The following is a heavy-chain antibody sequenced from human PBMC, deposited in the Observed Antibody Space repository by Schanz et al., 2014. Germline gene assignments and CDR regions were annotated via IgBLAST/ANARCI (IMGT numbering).Heavy chain of an antibody. D-gene: IGHD3-10*01. J-gene: IGHJ4*02. CDR2: INHSGST. CDR3: ASFVPRGYYFDY. Sequence: QVQLQQWGAGLLKPSETLSLTCAVYGGSFSDYYWSWIRQPPGKGLEWIGEINHSGSTNYNPSLKSQFTISLDTSKNQFSLKLSSVTAADTAVYFCASFVPRGYYFDYWGQGTLVAVSS. V-gene: IGHV4-34*01. CDR1: GGSFSDYY.